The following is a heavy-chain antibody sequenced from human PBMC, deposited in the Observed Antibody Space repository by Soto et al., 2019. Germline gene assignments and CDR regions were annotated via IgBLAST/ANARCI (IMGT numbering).Heavy chain of an antibody. J-gene: IGHJ6*02. D-gene: IGHD6-19*01. CDR3: ARDCSPQGLVTFYYYYRMDV. CDR1: GYTFTSYG. CDR2: ISAYNGNT. V-gene: IGHV1-18*01. Sequence: ASVKVSCKASGYTFTSYGISWVRQAPGQGLEWMGWISAYNGNTNYAQELQGRVTMTTDTSTSTAYMELRSLRSDDTAVYYCARDCSPQGLVTFYYYYRMDVWGQGTTVTVSS.